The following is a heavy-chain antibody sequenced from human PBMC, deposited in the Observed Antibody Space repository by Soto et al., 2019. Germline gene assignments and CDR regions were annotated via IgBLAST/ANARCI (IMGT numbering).Heavy chain of an antibody. CDR1: GFTFSSYS. V-gene: IGHV3-48*02. CDR2: ISSSSSTI. J-gene: IGHJ6*02. D-gene: IGHD3-9*01. CDR3: ARDPPLTYYDILTGYYPLLDYYGMDV. Sequence: EVQLVESGGGLVQPGGSLRLSCAASGFTFSSYSMNWVRQAPGKGLEWVSYISSSSSTIYYADSVKGRFTISRDNAKNSLYLQMNSLRDEDTAVYYCARDPPLTYYDILTGYYPLLDYYGMDVRGQGTTVTVSS.